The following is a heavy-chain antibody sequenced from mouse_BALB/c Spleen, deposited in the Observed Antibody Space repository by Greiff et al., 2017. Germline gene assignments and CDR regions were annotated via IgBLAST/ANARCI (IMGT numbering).Heavy chain of an antibody. CDR1: GFNFKDYY. CDR2: IDPENGNT. V-gene: IGHV14-1*02. Sequence: VQLQQSGAELVRPGALVKLSCKASGFNFKDYYMHWVKQRPEQGLEWIGWIDPENGNTIYDPKFQGKASITADTSSNTAYLQLSSLTSEDTAFYYCARAGSFDDWGQGTTLTVSS. J-gene: IGHJ2*01. CDR3: ARAGSFDD.